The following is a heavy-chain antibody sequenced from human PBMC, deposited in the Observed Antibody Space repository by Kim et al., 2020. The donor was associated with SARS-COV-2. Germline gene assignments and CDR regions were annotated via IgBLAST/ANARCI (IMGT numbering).Heavy chain of an antibody. D-gene: IGHD4-17*01. J-gene: IGHJ4*02. CDR1: GFTFSSYW. Sequence: GGSLRLSCAASGFTFSSYWMSWVRQAPGKGLEWVANIKQDGSEKYYVDSVKGRFTISRDNAKNSLYLQMNSLRAEDTAVYYCARDFYYGDCYFDYWGQGTLVTVSS. CDR2: IKQDGSEK. CDR3: ARDFYYGDCYFDY. V-gene: IGHV3-7*03.